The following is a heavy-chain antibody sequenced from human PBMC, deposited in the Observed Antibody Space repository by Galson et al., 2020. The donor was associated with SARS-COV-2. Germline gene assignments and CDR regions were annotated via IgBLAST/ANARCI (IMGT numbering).Heavy chain of an antibody. J-gene: IGHJ4*02. CDR2: ISYDGSNK. CDR3: ARGRSGSYWTPFDY. Sequence: GGSLRLSCAASGFTFSSYAMHWVRQAPGKGLEWVAVISYDGSNKYYADSVKGRFTISRDNSKNTLYLQMNSLRAEDTAVYYCARGRSGSYWTPFDYWGQGTLVTVSS. CDR1: GFTFSSYA. V-gene: IGHV3-30*04. D-gene: IGHD1-26*01.